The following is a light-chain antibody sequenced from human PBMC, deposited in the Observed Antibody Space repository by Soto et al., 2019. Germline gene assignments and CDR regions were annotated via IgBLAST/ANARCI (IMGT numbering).Light chain of an antibody. Sequence: IQLTQSPSSLSASVGDRVTITCRASQDISSYLAWYQQKPGKAPKLLIYAASTLQSGVPSRFSGSGSGTDFTLTISSLQAEDFATYYCQQLNGAPSFGGGTKVEIK. CDR1: QDISSY. V-gene: IGKV1-9*01. J-gene: IGKJ4*01. CDR2: AAS. CDR3: QQLNGAPS.